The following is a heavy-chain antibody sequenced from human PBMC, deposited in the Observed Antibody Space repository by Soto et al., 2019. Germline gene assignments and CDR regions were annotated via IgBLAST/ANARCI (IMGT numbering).Heavy chain of an antibody. CDR1: GFTFSSYA. CDR3: ARDDRLEIPPPYYYYGMDV. D-gene: IGHD1-7*01. V-gene: IGHV3-30-3*01. CDR2: ISYDGSNK. Sequence: QVQLVESGGGVVQPGRSLRLSCAASGFTFSSYAMHWVSQAPGKGLEWVAVISYDGSNKYYADSVKGLFTISRDNSKKTLYLQMNSLIAEDTAVYYCARDDRLEIPPPYYYYGMDVWGQGTTVTVSS. J-gene: IGHJ6*02.